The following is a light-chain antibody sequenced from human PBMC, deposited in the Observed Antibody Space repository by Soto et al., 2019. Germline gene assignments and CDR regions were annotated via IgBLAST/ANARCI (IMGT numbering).Light chain of an antibody. CDR3: QQDVSSPMYT. CDR2: SAS. CDR1: QSVSATY. V-gene: IGKV3-20*01. J-gene: IGKJ2*01. Sequence: EIVLTQSPGPLALSPGVRATLSCMSSQSVSATYLAWYQQKPGQAPRLLIYSASNRATGIPDRFTGSGSGTDFTLNISRLAPEDFAVYFCQQDVSSPMYTFGQGPKLEIK.